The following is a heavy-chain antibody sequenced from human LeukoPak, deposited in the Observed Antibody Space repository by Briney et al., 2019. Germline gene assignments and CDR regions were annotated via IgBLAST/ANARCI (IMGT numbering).Heavy chain of an antibody. CDR2: ISSSSTI. J-gene: IGHJ5*02. Sequence: YWGWVRQAPGKGLEWVSYISSSSTIYYADSVKGRFTISRDNSKNTLYLQMNSLRAEDTAVYYCAKVSSTHQLGKRRFDPWGQGTLVTVSS. V-gene: IGHV3-69-1*01. CDR3: AKVSSTHQLGKRRFDP. CDR1: Y. D-gene: IGHD2-2*01.